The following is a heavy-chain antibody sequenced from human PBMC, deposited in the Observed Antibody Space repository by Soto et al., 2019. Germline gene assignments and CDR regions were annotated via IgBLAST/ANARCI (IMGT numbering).Heavy chain of an antibody. Sequence: VGSLRLSCAASGFTVSSNYMSWVRQAPGKGLEWVSVIYSGGSTYYADSVKGRFTISRDNSKNTLYLQMNSLRAEDTAVYYCARDLVIGGFDYWGQGTLVTVSS. J-gene: IGHJ4*02. V-gene: IGHV3-53*01. CDR3: ARDLVIGGFDY. CDR2: IYSGGST. D-gene: IGHD3-16*01. CDR1: GFTVSSNY.